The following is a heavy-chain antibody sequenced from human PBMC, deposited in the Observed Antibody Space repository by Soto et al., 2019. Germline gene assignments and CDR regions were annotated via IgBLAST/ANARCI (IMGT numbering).Heavy chain of an antibody. V-gene: IGHV1-69*12. J-gene: IGHJ1*01. CDR2: IIPIFGTA. CDR3: ASSPNYYDSSGYTFQH. D-gene: IGHD3-22*01. Sequence: QVQLVQSGAEVKKPGSSVKVSCKASGGTFSSYAISWVRQAPGQGLEWMGGIIPIFGTANYAQKFQGRVTITADESTSTAYVALSSLRSEDTALYYCASSPNYYDSSGYTFQHWGQGTLVTVSS. CDR1: GGTFSSYA.